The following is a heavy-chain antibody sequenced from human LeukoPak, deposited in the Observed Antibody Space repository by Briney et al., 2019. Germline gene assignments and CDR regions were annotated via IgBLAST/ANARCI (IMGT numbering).Heavy chain of an antibody. V-gene: IGHV4-59*08. Sequence: SETLSLTCTVSGGSIRGYYRNWIRQPPGKGLEWIAFIDYSGNTNYNPSLKSRVTISVDTSKNQFSLKLSSVTAADTAVYYCARHRFSSSWYYFDYWGQGTLVTVSS. J-gene: IGHJ4*02. CDR2: IDYSGNT. D-gene: IGHD6-13*01. CDR1: GGSIRGYY. CDR3: ARHRFSSSWYYFDY.